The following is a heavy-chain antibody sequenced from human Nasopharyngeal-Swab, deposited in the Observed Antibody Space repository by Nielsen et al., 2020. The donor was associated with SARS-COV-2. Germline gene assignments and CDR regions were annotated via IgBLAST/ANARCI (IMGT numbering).Heavy chain of an antibody. D-gene: IGHD3-10*01. J-gene: IGHJ6*02. V-gene: IGHV4-34*01. CDR2: INHSGST. CDR3: ASVGFGHRVRRGGGMDV. Sequence: WIRQPPGKGLEWIGEINHSGSTNYNSSLKSRVTISVDTSKNQFSLKLSSVTAADTAVYYCASVGFGHRVRRGGGMDVWGQGTTVTVSS.